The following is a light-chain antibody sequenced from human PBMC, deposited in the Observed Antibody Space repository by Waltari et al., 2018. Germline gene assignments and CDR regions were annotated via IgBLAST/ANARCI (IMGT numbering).Light chain of an antibody. CDR1: QSVSRTY. CDR3: QQYGVLVWT. Sequence: EVVLTQSPGTLSFSPGERATLSCRAGQSVSRTYFGWYHQKPGRAPRLLIHGTSNRATGIPERFSGSVSETDFTLTIGRLEPEDFAVYYCQQYGVLVWTFCQGTKVEVK. V-gene: IGKV3-20*01. CDR2: GTS. J-gene: IGKJ1*01.